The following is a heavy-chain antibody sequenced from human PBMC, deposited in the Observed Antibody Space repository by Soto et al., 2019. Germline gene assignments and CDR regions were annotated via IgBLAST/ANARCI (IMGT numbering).Heavy chain of an antibody. CDR3: ARGHYDFWSGYVGWFGP. CDR1: GYTFTSYD. Sequence: ASVKVSCKASGYTFTSYDINWVRQATGQGLEWMGWMNPNSGNTGYAQKFQGRVTMTRNTSISTAYMELSSLRSEDTAVYYCARGHYDFWSGYVGWFGPWGQGTLVTVSS. J-gene: IGHJ5*02. CDR2: MNPNSGNT. V-gene: IGHV1-8*01. D-gene: IGHD3-3*01.